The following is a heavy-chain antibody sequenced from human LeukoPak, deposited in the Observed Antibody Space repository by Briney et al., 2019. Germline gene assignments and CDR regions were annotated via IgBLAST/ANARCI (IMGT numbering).Heavy chain of an antibody. V-gene: IGHV5-51*01. CDR2: IYPGDSDT. J-gene: IGHJ3*02. Sequence: GESLKISCKGSGYSFTSYWIGWVRQMPGKGLEWMGIIYPGDSDTRYSPSFQGQVTISADKSVSTAYLQWSSLKASDTAMYYSARRGVGNWHSNDAFDIWGQGTMVTVSS. D-gene: IGHD1-26*01. CDR3: ARRGVGNWHSNDAFDI. CDR1: GYSFTSYW.